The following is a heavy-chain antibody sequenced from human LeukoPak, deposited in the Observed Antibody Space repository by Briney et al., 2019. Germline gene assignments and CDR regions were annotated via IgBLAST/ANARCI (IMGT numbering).Heavy chain of an antibody. CDR2: IKSKTDGGTT. Sequence: GGSLRLPCAASGFTFSNAWMSWVRQAPGKGLEWVGRIKSKTDGGTTDYAASVKGRFTISRDDSKNTLYLQMNSLKTEDTAVYYCTSLVPAASFDYWGQGTLVTVSS. D-gene: IGHD2-2*01. CDR3: TSLVPAASFDY. V-gene: IGHV3-15*01. CDR1: GFTFSNAW. J-gene: IGHJ4*02.